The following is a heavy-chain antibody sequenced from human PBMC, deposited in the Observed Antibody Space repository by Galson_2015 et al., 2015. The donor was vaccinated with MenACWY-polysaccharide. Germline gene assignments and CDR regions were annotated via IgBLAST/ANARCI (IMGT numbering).Heavy chain of an antibody. CDR3: ARNDLLTGHSDWYFDL. CDR2: IKKDGSDK. D-gene: IGHD3-9*01. CDR1: GFTFSNRW. V-gene: IGHV3-7*01. J-gene: IGHJ2*01. Sequence: SLRLSCAASGFTFSNRWMSWVRQAPGKGLEWAAVIKKDGSDKYYVDSVKGRFAISRDNAKDSVFLQMNSLGVEDTAVYFCARNDLLTGHSDWYFDLWGRGTLVTVS.